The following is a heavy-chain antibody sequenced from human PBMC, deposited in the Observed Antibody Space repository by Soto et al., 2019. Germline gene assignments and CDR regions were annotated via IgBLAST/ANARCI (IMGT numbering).Heavy chain of an antibody. CDR3: ARPRKNYLDYYYGMDV. CDR1: GGTFSSYA. V-gene: IGHV1-69*13. Sequence: SVKVSCKAFGGTFSSYAISWVRQAPGQGLEWMGGIIPIFGTANYAQKFQGRVTITADESTSTAYMELSSLRSEDTAVYYCARPRKNYLDYYYGMDVWGQGTTVTVSS. CDR2: IIPIFGTA. D-gene: IGHD1-7*01. J-gene: IGHJ6*02.